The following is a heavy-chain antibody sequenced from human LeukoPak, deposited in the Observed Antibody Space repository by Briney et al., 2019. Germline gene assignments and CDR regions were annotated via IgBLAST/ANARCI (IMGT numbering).Heavy chain of an antibody. V-gene: IGHV3-11*01. CDR1: GFSFSDYY. J-gene: IGHJ4*02. CDR2: ISSTSPSAI. CDR3: AGHARGSFLVY. D-gene: IGHD6-6*01. Sequence: PGGSLRLSCAASGFSFSDYYMSWIRQAPGKGLEWVSLISSTSPSAISYGDSVKGRFTTSRDNGRNSLFLQMNSLRAEDTATYCCAGHARGSFLVYWGQGILVTVST.